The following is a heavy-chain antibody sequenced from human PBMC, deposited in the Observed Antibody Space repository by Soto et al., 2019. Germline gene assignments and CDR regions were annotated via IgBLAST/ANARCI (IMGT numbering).Heavy chain of an antibody. D-gene: IGHD5-18*01. CDR1: GFTFSDYT. V-gene: IGHV3-30-3*01. CDR3: AREGTKDSFYYYGLDV. Sequence: GWSLRLSCEASGFTFSDYTLYWVRQAPGKGLEWLAGISKDGTKKDYADSVKGRFTISRDNFRNTFYLQMDSLRSEDTALYYCAREGTKDSFYYYGLDVWGPGTTVTLSS. J-gene: IGHJ6*02. CDR2: ISKDGTKK.